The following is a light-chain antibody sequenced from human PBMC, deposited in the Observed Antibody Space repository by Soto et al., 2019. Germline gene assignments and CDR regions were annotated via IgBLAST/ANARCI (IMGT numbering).Light chain of an antibody. V-gene: IGKV1-5*03. CDR3: QQYNSYSWT. CDR2: KAS. J-gene: IGKJ1*01. CDR1: QSISSW. Sequence: DIQMTQSPSTLSASVGDRVTITCRASQSISSWLAWYQQKPGKAAKLLIYKASSLESGVPSRFSGSGTGTEFTLTISRLQPDDFATYYCQQYNSYSWTFGQGNKVEIK.